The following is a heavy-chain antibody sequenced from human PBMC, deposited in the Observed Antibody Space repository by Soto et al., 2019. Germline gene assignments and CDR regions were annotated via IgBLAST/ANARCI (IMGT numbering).Heavy chain of an antibody. Sequence: QVQLRASGPGLMKPSATLSLTCTVSSGSIGTYFWSWIRQPPGKGLEWIGYIYYSGTTNYNPSLKRRVTIFLDTSKNQFALRLSSVTAADTAVYYCARGRGGTYDAFDIWGQGTRVTVSS. J-gene: IGHJ3*02. V-gene: IGHV4-59*01. CDR1: SGSIGTYF. CDR2: IYYSGTT. CDR3: ARGRGGTYDAFDI. D-gene: IGHD1-26*01.